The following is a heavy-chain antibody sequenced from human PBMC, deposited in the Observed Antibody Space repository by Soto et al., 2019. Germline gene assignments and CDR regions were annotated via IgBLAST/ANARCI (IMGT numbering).Heavy chain of an antibody. J-gene: IGHJ5*02. V-gene: IGHV1-3*01. CDR2: INAGNGNT. CDR3: ASEWLPAATRENWFDP. Sequence: VSVKVSCKASGYTFTSYAMHWVRQAPGQRLEWMGWINAGNGNTKYSQKFQGRVTITRDTSASTAYMELSSLRSEDTAVYYCASEWLPAATRENWFDPWGQGTLVTVSS. CDR1: GYTFTSYA. D-gene: IGHD2-2*01.